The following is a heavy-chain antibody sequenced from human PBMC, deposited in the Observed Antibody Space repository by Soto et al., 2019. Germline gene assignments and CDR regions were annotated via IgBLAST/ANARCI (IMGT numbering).Heavy chain of an antibody. CDR2: IYYSGST. Sequence: SETLSLTCTVSGGSISSGDYYWSWIRQPPGKGLEWIGYIYYSGSTCYNPSLKSRVTISVDTSKNQFSLKLSSVTAADTAVYYCARVTYDFWSGYYNGGGGNFDYWGQGTLVTVSS. D-gene: IGHD3-3*01. J-gene: IGHJ4*02. CDR3: ARVTYDFWSGYYNGGGGNFDY. V-gene: IGHV4-30-4*01. CDR1: GGSISSGDYY.